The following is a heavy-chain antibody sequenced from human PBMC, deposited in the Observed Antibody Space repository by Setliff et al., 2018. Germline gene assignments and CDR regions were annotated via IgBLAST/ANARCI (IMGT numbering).Heavy chain of an antibody. V-gene: IGHV7-4-1*02. CDR2: INTNTGNP. Sequence: GESLKISCKGSGNSFTNYWIGWVRQMPGKGLEWMGWINTNTGNPSYAQGFTGRFVFSLDTSVSTAYLQISSLKSEDTAVYYCARGSRFGTIVYKGDYYMDVWGKGTTVTVSS. CDR3: ARGSRFGTIVYKGDYYMDV. CDR1: GNSFTNYW. D-gene: IGHD3-10*01. J-gene: IGHJ6*03.